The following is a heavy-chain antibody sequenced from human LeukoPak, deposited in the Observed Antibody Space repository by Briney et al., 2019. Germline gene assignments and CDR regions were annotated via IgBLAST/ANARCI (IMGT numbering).Heavy chain of an antibody. Sequence: SETLSLTCAVYGGSFSGYYWSWIRQPPGKGLEWIGEINHSGSTNYNPSLTSRVTISVDTSKNQFSLKLSSVTAADTAVYYCAVDEDGFDPWGQGTLVTVSS. J-gene: IGHJ5*02. CDR3: AVDEDGFDP. CDR2: INHSGST. CDR1: GGSFSGYY. V-gene: IGHV4-34*01.